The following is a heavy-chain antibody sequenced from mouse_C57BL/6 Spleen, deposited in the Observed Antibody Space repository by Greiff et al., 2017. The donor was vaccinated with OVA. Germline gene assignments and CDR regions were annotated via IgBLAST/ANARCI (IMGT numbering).Heavy chain of an antibody. V-gene: IGHV3-6*01. D-gene: IGHD1-1*01. CDR1: GYSITSGYY. CDR2: ISYDGSN. CDR3: ARNYGSSPRYFDV. J-gene: IGHJ1*03. Sequence: VQLKQSGPGLVKPSQSLSLTCSVTGYSITSGYYWNWIRQFPGNKLEWMGYISYDGSNNYNPSLKNRISITRDTSKNQFFLKLNSVTTEDTATYYCARNYGSSPRYFDVWGTGTTVTVSS.